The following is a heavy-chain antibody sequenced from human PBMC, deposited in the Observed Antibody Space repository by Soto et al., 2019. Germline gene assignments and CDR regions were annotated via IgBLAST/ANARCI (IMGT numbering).Heavy chain of an antibody. Sequence: PXETLSLTGTVSGGSISSGDYYWSWIRQPPGKGLEWIGYIYYSGSTYYNPSLKSRVTISVDTSKNQFSLKLSSVTAADTAVYYCARLLWFGELKGWFDPWGQGTLVTVSS. J-gene: IGHJ5*02. CDR2: IYYSGST. D-gene: IGHD3-10*01. CDR3: ARLLWFGELKGWFDP. V-gene: IGHV4-30-4*01. CDR1: GGSISSGDYY.